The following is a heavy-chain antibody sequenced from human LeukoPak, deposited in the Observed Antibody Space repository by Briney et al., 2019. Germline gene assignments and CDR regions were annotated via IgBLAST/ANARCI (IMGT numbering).Heavy chain of an antibody. CDR2: INWNGGRS. CDR1: GFTFDDYG. J-gene: IGHJ4*02. V-gene: IGHV3-20*04. CDR3: ARLREIPVFGVVTKSTSYFDY. D-gene: IGHD3-3*01. Sequence: RAGGSLRLSCAAAGFTFDDYGMSWVRQTPGKGLEWVSGINWNGGRSGYADSVKGRFTISRDNAQKSLYLQMNSLRAEDTAVYYCARLREIPVFGVVTKSTSYFDYWGQGTLVTVPS.